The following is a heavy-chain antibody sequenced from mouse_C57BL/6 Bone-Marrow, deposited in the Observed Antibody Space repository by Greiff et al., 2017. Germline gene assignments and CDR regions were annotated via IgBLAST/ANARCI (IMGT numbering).Heavy chain of an antibody. CDR2: IDPSDSFP. CDR1: GYTFTSYW. CDR3: ARAGGTAYFDV. V-gene: IGHV1-50*01. J-gene: IGHJ1*03. D-gene: IGHD4-1*01. Sequence: QVQLQQPGAELVKPGASVKLSCKASGYTFTSYWMPWVKQRPGQGLEWIGEIDPSDSFPNYNQKFKGKAPLTVDTSSSPVYMRISRLASEEAAVCYGARAGGTAYFDVWGTGTTVTVSS.